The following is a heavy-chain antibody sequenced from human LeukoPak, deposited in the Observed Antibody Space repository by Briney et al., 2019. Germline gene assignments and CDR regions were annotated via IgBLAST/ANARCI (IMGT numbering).Heavy chain of an antibody. D-gene: IGHD3-10*01. Sequence: GGSLRLSCAASGFAFSHYAMYWVRQAPGKGLEWVAVTSYDGNKKFYADSVKGRFTISRDDSENTLYLQMDSLRAEDTAVYYCATGYYFGSGSYGYLDYWGQGTLVTVSS. J-gene: IGHJ4*02. CDR3: ATGYYFGSGSYGYLDY. CDR2: TSYDGNKK. CDR1: GFAFSHYA. V-gene: IGHV3-30*14.